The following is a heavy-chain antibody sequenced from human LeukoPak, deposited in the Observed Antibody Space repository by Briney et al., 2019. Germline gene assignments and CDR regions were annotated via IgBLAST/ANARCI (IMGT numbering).Heavy chain of an antibody. D-gene: IGHD6-19*01. CDR1: GDSISINYN. V-gene: IGHV4-39*01. CDR2: IFYSGAT. CDR3: VRHRQWLLFPDY. J-gene: IGHJ4*02. Sequence: TLSLTCTVSGDSISINYNWGWIRQPPGKGLEWIGSIFYSGATYYSPSLKSRVTISVDTSKNQFSLNLSSMTAADTAVYYCVRHRQWLLFPDYWGQGTLVTVSS.